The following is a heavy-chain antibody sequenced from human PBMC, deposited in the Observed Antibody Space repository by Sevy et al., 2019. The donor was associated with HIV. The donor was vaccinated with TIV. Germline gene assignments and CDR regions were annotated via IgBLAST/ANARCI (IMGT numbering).Heavy chain of an antibody. Sequence: GGSLRLSCAASGFTFSSYGMHWVRPAPGKGLGWVAVIWNDGSNKYYADSMKGRLTISRDNSENTLYLQMNSLRSEDTAVYYCARNEYSSGSDYWGQGTLVTVSS. CDR1: GFTFSSYG. J-gene: IGHJ4*02. V-gene: IGHV3-33*01. D-gene: IGHD6-19*01. CDR2: IWNDGSNK. CDR3: ARNEYSSGSDY.